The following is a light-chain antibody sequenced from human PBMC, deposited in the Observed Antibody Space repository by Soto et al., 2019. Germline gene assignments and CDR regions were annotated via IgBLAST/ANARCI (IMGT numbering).Light chain of an antibody. Sequence: IQMTQSPSTLSASVGDRVTITCRASQAISNFLAWYQQKPGKVPKLLMYGASTLPSGVPSRFSGSGSGTDFTLTISSLQPEDFATYYCLQHNSYLWTFGQGTKVDIK. CDR3: LQHNSYLWT. CDR1: QAISNF. CDR2: GAS. V-gene: IGKV1-27*01. J-gene: IGKJ1*01.